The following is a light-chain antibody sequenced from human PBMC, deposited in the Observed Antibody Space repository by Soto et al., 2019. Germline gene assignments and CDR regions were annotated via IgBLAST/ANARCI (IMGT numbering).Light chain of an antibody. V-gene: IGLV4-69*01. CDR1: SGHGNYV. CDR2: VKSDGSH. Sequence: QPVLTQSPSASASLGASVKLTCTLSSGHGNYVIAWHQQQPEKGPRYLMKVKSDGSHNKGDEIPDRFSGSSSGAERYLVISSLQSEDEADYYCQTWDTGIVVFGGGTKLTVL. J-gene: IGLJ2*01. CDR3: QTWDTGIVV.